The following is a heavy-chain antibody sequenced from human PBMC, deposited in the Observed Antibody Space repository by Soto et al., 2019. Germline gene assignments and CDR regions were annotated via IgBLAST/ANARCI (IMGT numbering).Heavy chain of an antibody. Sequence: GGSLRLSCAASGFTFSNAWMNWVRQAPGKGLEWVGRIKSKTDGGTTDYAEPVKGRFTISRDDSKNTQYLQINNLKTEDTAVYYCTTLGHYYDSSPLDVWGQGTTVTVSS. J-gene: IGHJ6*02. CDR2: IKSKTDGGTT. CDR3: TTLGHYYDSSPLDV. CDR1: GFTFSNAW. V-gene: IGHV3-15*07. D-gene: IGHD3-22*01.